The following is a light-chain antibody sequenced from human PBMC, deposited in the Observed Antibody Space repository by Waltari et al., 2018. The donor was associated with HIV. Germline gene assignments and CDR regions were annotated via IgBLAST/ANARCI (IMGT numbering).Light chain of an antibody. Sequence: DIVMTQSPLSLSVTLGQPASLSCRSSQSLLNSNGYNYLDWYLQKPGESPQLLIYLSSNRSSGVPDRFSGSVSGTDFTLKISRVEAEDVGVYYCMQALQSPSYTFGQGTKLEIK. J-gene: IGKJ2*01. CDR1: QSLLNSNGYNY. CDR3: MQALQSPSYT. CDR2: LSS. V-gene: IGKV2-28*01.